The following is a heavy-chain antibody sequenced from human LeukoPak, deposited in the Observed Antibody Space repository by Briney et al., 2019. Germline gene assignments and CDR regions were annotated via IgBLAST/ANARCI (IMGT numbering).Heavy chain of an antibody. Sequence: SETLSLTRTVSGGSVSGYYWSWIRQSPGKGLEWIGYIFYTGTTLYSPSLRGRVTMSVDTSENQFSLKLSSVTAADTAMYYCARHDVVPVIRRGFDFWGQGTLVTVSS. CDR1: GGSVSGYY. D-gene: IGHD2-21*02. CDR3: ARHDVVPVIRRGFDF. V-gene: IGHV4-59*08. CDR2: IFYTGTT. J-gene: IGHJ4*02.